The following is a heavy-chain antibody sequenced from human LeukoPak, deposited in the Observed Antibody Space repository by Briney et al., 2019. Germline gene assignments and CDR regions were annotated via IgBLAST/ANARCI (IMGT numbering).Heavy chain of an antibody. J-gene: IGHJ4*02. Sequence: PGGSLRLSCAASGFTFSSYSMTWVRQAPGKGLEWVSSFTSSSRSIYYADSVKGRFTISRDNAKNSLYLQMNSLRAEDTAVYYCARDGSVAGTDFDYWGQGTLVTVSS. D-gene: IGHD6-19*01. CDR3: ARDGSVAGTDFDY. CDR2: FTSSSRSI. CDR1: GFTFSSYS. V-gene: IGHV3-21*01.